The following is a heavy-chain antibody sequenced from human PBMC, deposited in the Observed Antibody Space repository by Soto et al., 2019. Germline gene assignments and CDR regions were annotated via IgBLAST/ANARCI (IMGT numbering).Heavy chain of an antibody. Sequence: GGSLRLSCAASGFPFSSYGMHWVRQAPGKGLEWVAVISYDGSNKYYADSVKGRFTISRDNSKNTLYLQMNSLRAEDTAVYYCAKDRSLSSSSESYYYYYGMDVWGQGTTVTVSS. CDR1: GFPFSSYG. CDR3: AKDRSLSSSSESYYYYYGMDV. D-gene: IGHD6-6*01. J-gene: IGHJ6*02. V-gene: IGHV3-30*18. CDR2: ISYDGSNK.